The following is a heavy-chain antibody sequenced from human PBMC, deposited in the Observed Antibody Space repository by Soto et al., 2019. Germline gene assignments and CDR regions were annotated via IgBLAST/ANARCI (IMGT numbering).Heavy chain of an antibody. Sequence: SVKVSCKASGYTFTSYDINWVRQAPGQGLEWMGGIIPIFGTANYAQKFQGRVTITADESTSTAYMELSSLRSEDTAVYYCARLEYGDTPEIAYWGQGTLVTVSS. D-gene: IGHD4-17*01. CDR1: GYTFTSYD. J-gene: IGHJ4*02. CDR3: ARLEYGDTPEIAY. V-gene: IGHV1-69*13. CDR2: IIPIFGTA.